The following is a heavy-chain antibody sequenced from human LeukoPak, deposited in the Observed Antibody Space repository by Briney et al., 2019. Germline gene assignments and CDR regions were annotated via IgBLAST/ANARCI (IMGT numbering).Heavy chain of an antibody. CDR2: IDSGGGT. V-gene: IGHV3-53*01. J-gene: IGHJ6*03. Sequence: GGSLRLSCAASGLTVSTNYMSWVRQAPGQGLEWVSVIDSGGGTDYADSVKGRFTISRDNSKNTLFLQMNSLRAEDTAVYYCAREGQSPSYHMDVWGKGTTVTVSS. CDR3: AREGQSPSYHMDV. CDR1: GLTVSTNY.